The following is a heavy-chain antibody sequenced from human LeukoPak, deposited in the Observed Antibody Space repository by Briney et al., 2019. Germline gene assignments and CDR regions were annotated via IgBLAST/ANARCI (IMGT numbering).Heavy chain of an antibody. CDR1: GYSFTSYW. Sequence: HGESLRISCKGYGYSFTSYWIIWVRQMPGKGLEWMGRIDPSDSYTNYSPSLQGHVTISADKSISAAYLQWSNLKASDIAMYYCARARGDHYSFDYWGQGTLVTVSS. V-gene: IGHV5-10-1*01. J-gene: IGHJ4*02. CDR2: IDPSDSYT. D-gene: IGHD3-10*01. CDR3: ARARGDHYSFDY.